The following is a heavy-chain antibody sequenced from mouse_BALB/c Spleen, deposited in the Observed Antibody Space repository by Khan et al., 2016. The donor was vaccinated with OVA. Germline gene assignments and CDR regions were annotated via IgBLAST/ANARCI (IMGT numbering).Heavy chain of an antibody. V-gene: IGHV9-3-1*01. CDR3: AGSASDLFFDV. CDR1: GYTFTNYG. CDR2: INTYTGEP. D-gene: IGHD6-1*01. J-gene: IGHJ1*01. Sequence: QIQLVQSGPELKKPGETVKISCKASGYTFTNYGMNWVKQAPGKGLKWMGWINTYTGEPNYADDFKGRFAFSLETSANTAYLQINHLNNTATATFFCAGSASDLFFDVWGAGTTVTVSS.